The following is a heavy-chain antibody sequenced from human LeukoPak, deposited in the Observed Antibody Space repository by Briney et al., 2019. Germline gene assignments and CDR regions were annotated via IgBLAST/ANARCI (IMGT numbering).Heavy chain of an antibody. J-gene: IGHJ4*02. CDR2: IDYSGST. CDR3: ARLNGGN. D-gene: IGHD4-23*01. Sequence: SETLSLTCSVSGGSISSYYWSWIRQPPGKGLEWIGYIDYSGSTAYNPSLNGRVAVSLDTSKNQFSLKLRSVTAADTAVYYCARLNGGNWGPGILVTVSS. CDR1: GGSISSYY. V-gene: IGHV4-59*08.